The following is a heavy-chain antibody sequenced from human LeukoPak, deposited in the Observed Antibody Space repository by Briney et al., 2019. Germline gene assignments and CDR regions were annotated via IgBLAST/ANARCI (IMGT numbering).Heavy chain of an antibody. D-gene: IGHD6-19*01. J-gene: IGHJ2*01. Sequence: SETLSLTCAVYGGSFSGYYWSWIRQPPGKGLEWIGEINHSGSTNYNPSLKSRVTISVDTSKNQFSLKLSSVTAADTAVYCCARAEMYSSGWYDWYFDLWGRGTLVTVSS. CDR3: ARAEMYSSGWYDWYFDL. CDR1: GGSFSGYY. CDR2: INHSGST. V-gene: IGHV4-34*01.